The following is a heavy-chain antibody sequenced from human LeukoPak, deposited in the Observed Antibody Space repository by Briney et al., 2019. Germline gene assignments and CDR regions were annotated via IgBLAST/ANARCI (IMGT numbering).Heavy chain of an antibody. V-gene: IGHV4-39*07. CDR2: MYYSGST. Sequence: SETLSLTCTVSGGSINSTIHYWGWIRQPPGKGLEWIGSMYYSGSTYYNPSLKSRVTIVVDTSKNQFSLKLSSVTAADTAVYYCARNHCYSSKCHGVLYNWFDPWGQGTLVTVSS. D-gene: IGHD2/OR15-2a*01. CDR3: ARNHCYSSKCHGVLYNWFDP. CDR1: GGSINSTIHY. J-gene: IGHJ5*02.